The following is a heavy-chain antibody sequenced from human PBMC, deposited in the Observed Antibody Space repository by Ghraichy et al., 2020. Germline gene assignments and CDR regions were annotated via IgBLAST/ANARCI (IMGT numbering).Heavy chain of an antibody. V-gene: IGHV1-58*02. CDR2: IVVGSGNT. J-gene: IGHJ6*02. D-gene: IGHD6-25*01. Sequence: SVKVSCKASGFTFTSSAMQWVRQARGQRLEWIGWIVVGSGNTNYAQKFQERVTITRDMSTSTAYMELSSLRSEDTAVYYCAATNRLGNYYYYGMDVWGQGTTVTVSS. CDR1: GFTFTSSA. CDR3: AATNRLGNYYYYGMDV.